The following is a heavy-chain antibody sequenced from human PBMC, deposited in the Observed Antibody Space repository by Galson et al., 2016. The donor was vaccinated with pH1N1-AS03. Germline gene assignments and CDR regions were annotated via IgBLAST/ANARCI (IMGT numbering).Heavy chain of an antibody. CDR1: GITVRNNY. J-gene: IGHJ6*02. D-gene: IGHD2-2*01. CDR3: ARPGRYCSGTSCIGGYYYYGMDV. V-gene: IGHV3-53*01. Sequence: SLRLSCAVSGITVRNNYMGWVRQAPGKGLEWLAIIYSVGTTHYADSVKGRFTISRDNAKNSLYLQVNSLRAEDSAVYYCARPGRYCSGTSCIGGYYYYGMDVWGQGTLVTVSS. CDR2: IYSVGTT.